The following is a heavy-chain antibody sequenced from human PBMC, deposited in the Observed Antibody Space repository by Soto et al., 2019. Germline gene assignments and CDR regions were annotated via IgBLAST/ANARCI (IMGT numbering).Heavy chain of an antibody. CDR3: TREKGRYYDSSGYFSDY. CDR1: GFTFSNAW. CDR2: IRSKAYGGTT. Sequence: GGSLRLSCAASGFTFSNAWMNWVRQAPGKGLEWVGFIRSKAYGGTTEYAASVKGRFTISRDDSKSIAYLQMNSLKTEDTAVYYCTREKGRYYDSSGYFSDYWGQGTLVTVSS. J-gene: IGHJ4*02. V-gene: IGHV3-49*04. D-gene: IGHD3-22*01.